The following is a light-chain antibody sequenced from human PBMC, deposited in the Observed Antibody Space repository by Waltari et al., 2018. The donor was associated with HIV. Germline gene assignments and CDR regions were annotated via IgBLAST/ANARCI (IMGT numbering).Light chain of an antibody. J-gene: IGLJ3*02. Sequence: QSVLTQPPSASGTPGQRVTISCSGSSSNIGSNQVYWYQQLPGMAPRLLIDRNNPRTSGVPGRFSGSKSGTSAFLAIGGLRSEDEADYYCAAWDDSLSASVFGGGTKLTVL. V-gene: IGLV1-47*01. CDR1: SSNIGSNQ. CDR2: RNN. CDR3: AAWDDSLSASV.